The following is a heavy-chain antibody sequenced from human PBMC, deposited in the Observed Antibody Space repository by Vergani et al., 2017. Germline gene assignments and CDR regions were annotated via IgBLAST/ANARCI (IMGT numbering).Heavy chain of an antibody. CDR2: IIPIFGTA. J-gene: IGHJ6*03. CDR3: ARGRMHEYYYYYMDV. Sequence: QVQLVQSGAEVKKPGSSVKVSCTASGCTFSSYAISWVRQAPGQGLEWMGGIIPIFGTANYAQKFQGRVTITADESTSTAYMELISLRSEDTAVYYCARGRMHEYYYYYMDVWGKGTTVTVSS. V-gene: IGHV1-69*01. D-gene: IGHD2-15*01. CDR1: GCTFSSYA.